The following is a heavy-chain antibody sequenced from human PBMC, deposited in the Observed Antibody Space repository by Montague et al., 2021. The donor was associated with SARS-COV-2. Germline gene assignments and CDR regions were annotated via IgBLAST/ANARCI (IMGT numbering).Heavy chain of an antibody. CDR3: AMRGGALDAFDI. Sequence: SETLSLTCLVSGGSIRTSSYYWGWIRQPPGKGLDWIGSIYYSGSTYYNPSLKSRVTISVDTSKNQFSLKLSSVTAADTAVYYCAMRGGALDAFDIWGQGTMVIVSS. D-gene: IGHD4-17*01. J-gene: IGHJ3*02. CDR2: IYYSGST. V-gene: IGHV4-39*01. CDR1: GGSIRTSSYY.